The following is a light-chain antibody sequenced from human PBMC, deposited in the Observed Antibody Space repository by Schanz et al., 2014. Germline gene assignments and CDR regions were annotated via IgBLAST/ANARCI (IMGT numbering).Light chain of an antibody. CDR3: SSYGGSNFVV. Sequence: QSVLTQPPSASGSPGQSVTISCTGTGSDVGGYNYVSWYQQHPGKAPKLMIYEVSKRPSGVPDRFSGSKSGNTASLTVSGLQAEDEADYYCSSYGGSNFVVFGGGTKLTVL. J-gene: IGLJ2*01. V-gene: IGLV2-8*01. CDR2: EVS. CDR1: GSDVGGYNY.